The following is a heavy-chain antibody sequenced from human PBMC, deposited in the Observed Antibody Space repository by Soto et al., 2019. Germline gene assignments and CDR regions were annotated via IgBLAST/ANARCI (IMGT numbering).Heavy chain of an antibody. CDR2: ISGSGGST. D-gene: IGHD3-10*01. Sequence: GSRRVSCAASGXTFSSYAISWVRQAPGKGLEWVSAISGSGGSTYYADSVKGRFTISRDNSKNTLYLQMNSLRAEDTAVYYCAKDTRSASGSYDYWGQGILVTVSS. V-gene: IGHV3-23*01. J-gene: IGHJ4*02. CDR3: AKDTRSASGSYDY. CDR1: GXTFSSYA.